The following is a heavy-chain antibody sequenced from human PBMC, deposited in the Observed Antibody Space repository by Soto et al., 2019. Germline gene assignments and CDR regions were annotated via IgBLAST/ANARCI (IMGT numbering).Heavy chain of an antibody. Sequence: EVQLWECGGGLVQTGGSLSISFTASGFTFGSYAMRWVRQAPGKGLEWVSGITDGGGSKFYADSVQGRFTSSRDNSTNTRDLQMSSRTAADTAIYYCAKVGVFRNGYRGVVRGDYLGQVTLVNFSA. V-gene: IGHV3-23*01. D-gene: IGHD3-3*01. CDR3: AKVGVFRNGYRGVVRGDY. CDR2: ITDGGGSK. J-gene: IGHJ4*02. CDR1: GFTFGSYA.